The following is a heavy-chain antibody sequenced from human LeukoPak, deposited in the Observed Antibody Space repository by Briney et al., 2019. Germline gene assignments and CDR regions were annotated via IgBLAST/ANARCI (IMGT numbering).Heavy chain of an antibody. Sequence: GGSLRLSCAASGFTFSSYWMHWVRQAPGKGLVWFSRINSDGSSTSYADSVKGRFTISRDNAKNTLYLQMNSLRAEDTAVYYCVKGSAASLPYYFDYWGQGTLVTVSS. CDR3: VKGSAASLPYYFDY. D-gene: IGHD2-2*01. CDR2: INSDGSST. V-gene: IGHV3-74*01. CDR1: GFTFSSYW. J-gene: IGHJ4*02.